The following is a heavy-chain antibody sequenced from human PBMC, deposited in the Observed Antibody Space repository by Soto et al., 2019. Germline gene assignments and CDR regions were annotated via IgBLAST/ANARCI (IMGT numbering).Heavy chain of an antibody. J-gene: IGHJ6*02. Sequence: PGGSLRLSCAASGFTFDDYAMHWVRQAPGKGLEWVSLISWDGGSTYYADSVKGRFTISRDNSKNSLYLQMNSLRTEDTALYYCAKDDIAAAGQNYYYYGMDVWGQGTTVTVSS. CDR3: AKDDIAAAGQNYYYYGMDV. D-gene: IGHD6-13*01. CDR2: ISWDGGST. CDR1: GFTFDDYA. V-gene: IGHV3-43*01.